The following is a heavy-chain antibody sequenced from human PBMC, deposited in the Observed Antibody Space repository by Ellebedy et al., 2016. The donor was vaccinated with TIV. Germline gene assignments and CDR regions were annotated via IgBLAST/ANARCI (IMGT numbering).Heavy chain of an antibody. Sequence: GESLKISCQGSGYRFTDYWITWVRQMPGKGLEWMVKIDLLASTSDYSPSFQGHVTISADRSINTAYLQWSSLKASDSAMYYCARHALGISGWWYFDLWGRGTLVTVSS. J-gene: IGHJ2*01. CDR3: ARHALGISGWWYFDL. CDR1: GYRFTDYW. V-gene: IGHV5-10-1*01. D-gene: IGHD6-19*01. CDR2: IDLLASTS.